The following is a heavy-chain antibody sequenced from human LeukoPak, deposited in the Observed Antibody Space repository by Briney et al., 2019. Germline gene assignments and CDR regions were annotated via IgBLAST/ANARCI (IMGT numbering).Heavy chain of an antibody. CDR1: GYSISSGYY. Sequence: SETLSLTCAVSGYSISSGYYWGWIRQPPGKGLEWIGSIYHSGSTYYNPSLKSRVTISVDTSKNQFSPKLTSVTAADTAVDYCAAEYYDILTGYYRVRAFDIWGQGTMVTVSS. CDR3: AAEYYDILTGYYRVRAFDI. J-gene: IGHJ3*02. D-gene: IGHD3-9*01. CDR2: IYHSGST. V-gene: IGHV4-38-2*01.